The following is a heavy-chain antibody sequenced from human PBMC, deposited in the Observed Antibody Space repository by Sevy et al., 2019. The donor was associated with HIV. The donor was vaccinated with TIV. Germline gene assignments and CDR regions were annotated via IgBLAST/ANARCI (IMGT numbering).Heavy chain of an antibody. CDR2: INPDVGGT. Sequence: ASVKVSCKASGYSFTSNYIHWVRQAPGQGLEWMGWINPDVGGTHYAQKFRGRVTITRDMSISTAYMELSSLRSDDTAVYYCARTDYKGNNWFDPWGQGTLVTVSS. J-gene: IGHJ5*02. V-gene: IGHV1-2*02. CDR1: GYSFTSNY. CDR3: ARTDYKGNNWFDP. D-gene: IGHD1-20*01.